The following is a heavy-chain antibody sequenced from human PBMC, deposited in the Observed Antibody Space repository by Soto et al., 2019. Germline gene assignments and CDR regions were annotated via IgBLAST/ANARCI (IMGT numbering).Heavy chain of an antibody. CDR2: IIPIFGTA. V-gene: IGHV1-69*13. CDR3: ARLGHYYDSSGDRRATHFDY. Sequence: SVKVSCKASGGTFSSYAISWVRQAPGQGLEWMGGIIPIFGTANYAQKFQGRVTITADESTSTAYMELSSLRSEDTAVYYCARLGHYYDSSGDRRATHFDYWGQGTLVTVSS. CDR1: GGTFSSYA. D-gene: IGHD3-22*01. J-gene: IGHJ4*02.